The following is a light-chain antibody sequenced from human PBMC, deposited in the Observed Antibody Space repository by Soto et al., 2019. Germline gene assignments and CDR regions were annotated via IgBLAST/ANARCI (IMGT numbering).Light chain of an antibody. J-gene: IGKJ1*01. Sequence: ILLTQSPATLSVSPGEGVTLSCRASQSLNSNLAWYQQRPGQAPRLLIYDTSTRATGIPARFSGSGSGTEFTLTISSLQSEDFAVYYCQQYNNWWTFGQGTKVEIK. CDR3: QQYNNWWT. V-gene: IGKV3-15*01. CDR1: QSLNSN. CDR2: DTS.